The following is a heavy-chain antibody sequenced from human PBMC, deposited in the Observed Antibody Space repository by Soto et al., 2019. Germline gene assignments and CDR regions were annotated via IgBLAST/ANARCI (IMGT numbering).Heavy chain of an antibody. V-gene: IGHV4-61*01. CDR1: GGSVSSGSYY. D-gene: IGHD5-12*01. CDR2: IYYSGST. CDR3: ARGAPSGYDLYFDY. Sequence: PSETLSLTCTVSGGSVSSGSYYWSWIRQPPGKGLEWIGYIYYSGSTNYNPSLKSRVTISVDTSKNQFSLKLSSVTAADTAVYYCARGAPSGYDLYFDYWGQGTLVTVSS. J-gene: IGHJ4*02.